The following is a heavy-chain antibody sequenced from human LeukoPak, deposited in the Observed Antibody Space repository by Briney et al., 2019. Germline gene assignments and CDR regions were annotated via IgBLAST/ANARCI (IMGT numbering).Heavy chain of an antibody. V-gene: IGHV1-2*02. CDR2: INPNSGGT. Sequence: GASVKVSCKASGYTFTRYYMHWVRQAPGQGLEWMGWINPNSGGTNYAQKFQGRVTMTRDTSISTAYMELSRLRSDDTAVYYCASGCSSTSCPIDYWGQGTLVTVSS. D-gene: IGHD2-2*01. CDR3: ASGCSSTSCPIDY. CDR1: GYTFTRYY. J-gene: IGHJ4*02.